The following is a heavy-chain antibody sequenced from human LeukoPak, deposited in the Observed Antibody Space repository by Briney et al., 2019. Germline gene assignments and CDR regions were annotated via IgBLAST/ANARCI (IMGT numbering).Heavy chain of an antibody. CDR1: GFTFDDYA. J-gene: IGHJ5*02. V-gene: IGHV3-43*02. CDR2: INGGGGST. CDR3: AKERYSSSWYWFDP. Sequence: GGSLRLSCAASGFTFDDYAMHWVRQAPGKGLEWVSLINGGGGSTYYADSVKGRFTISRDNSKNSLYLQMNSLRTEDTALYYCAKERYSSSWYWFDPWGQGTLVTVSS. D-gene: IGHD6-13*01.